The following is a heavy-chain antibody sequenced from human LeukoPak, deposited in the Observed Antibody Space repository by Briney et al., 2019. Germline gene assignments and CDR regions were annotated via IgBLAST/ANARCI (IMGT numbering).Heavy chain of an antibody. Sequence: ASVKVSCKVSGKTLSDLSIHWLRQPPGKGLEWLGGSDPEDGERIYAQMFQGRVTMTEDTSIDTAYMELSSLRSEDTAVYYCVTGFTTMAVDYFDYWGQGPRSPSPQ. V-gene: IGHV1-24*01. J-gene: IGHJ4*02. CDR2: SDPEDGER. CDR3: VTGFTTMAVDYFDY. D-gene: IGHD5-18*01. CDR1: GKTLSDLS.